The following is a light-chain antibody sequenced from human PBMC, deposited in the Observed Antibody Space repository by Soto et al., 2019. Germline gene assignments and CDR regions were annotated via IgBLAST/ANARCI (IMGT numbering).Light chain of an antibody. CDR3: SSFAGSNNLL. Sequence: QSALTQPPSASGSPGQSVTISCTGTSSDIGDYNYVSWYQQHPGKAPKLMIYEVNKRPSGVPDRFSASKSGNTASLTVSGLQAEDEADYYCSSFAGSNNLLFGGGTKVTVL. V-gene: IGLV2-8*01. J-gene: IGLJ2*01. CDR1: SSDIGDYNY. CDR2: EVN.